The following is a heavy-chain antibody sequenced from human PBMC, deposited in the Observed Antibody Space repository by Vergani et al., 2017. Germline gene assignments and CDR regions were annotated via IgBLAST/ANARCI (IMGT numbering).Heavy chain of an antibody. CDR2: ISSSSSYI. Sequence: EVQLVESGGGLVKPGGSLRLSCAASGFTFSSYSMNWVRQAPGKGLEWVSSISSSSSYIYYADSVKGRFTISRDNAKNSLYLQMNSLRAEDTAVYYCAREGRVDIVATTNWFDPWGQRTLVTVSS. CDR3: AREGRVDIVATTNWFDP. CDR1: GFTFSSYS. V-gene: IGHV3-21*01. J-gene: IGHJ5*02. D-gene: IGHD5-12*01.